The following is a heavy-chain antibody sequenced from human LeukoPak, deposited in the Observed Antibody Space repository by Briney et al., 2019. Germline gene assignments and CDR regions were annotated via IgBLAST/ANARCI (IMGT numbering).Heavy chain of an antibody. CDR1: GGSISSYY. J-gene: IGHJ4*02. Sequence: PSETLSLTCTVSGGSISSYYWSWIRQPPGKGLEWIGYIYYSGSTNYNPSLKSRVTISVDTSKNQFSLKLSSVTAADTAVYYCARPAAGTWYFDYWGQGTLVTVSS. D-gene: IGHD6-13*01. CDR3: ARPAAGTWYFDY. V-gene: IGHV4-59*12. CDR2: IYYSGST.